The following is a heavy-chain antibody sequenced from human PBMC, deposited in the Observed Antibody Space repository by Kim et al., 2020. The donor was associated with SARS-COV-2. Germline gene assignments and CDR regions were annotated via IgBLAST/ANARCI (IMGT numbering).Heavy chain of an antibody. CDR2: IYPGDSDT. J-gene: IGHJ3*02. V-gene: IGHV5-51*01. D-gene: IGHD3-22*01. CDR1: GYSFTSYW. CDR3: ARKYDSSGYSHGAFDI. Sequence: GESLKISCKGSGYSFTSYWIGWVRQMPGKGLEWMGIIYPGDSDTRYSPSFQGQVTISADKSISTAYLQWSSLKASDTAMYYCARKYDSSGYSHGAFDIWGQGTMVTVSS.